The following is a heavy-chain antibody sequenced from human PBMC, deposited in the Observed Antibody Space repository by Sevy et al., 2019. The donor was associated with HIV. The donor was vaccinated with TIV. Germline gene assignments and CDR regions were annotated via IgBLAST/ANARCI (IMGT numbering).Heavy chain of an antibody. Sequence: GGSLRLSCTASGFTFGDYAMSWVRQAPGKGLEWVGFIRSKAYGGTTEYAASVKGRLNISRDDSKSIANLQMNSLKTKNTAVYYCTRGGYIVVVPAVTFDIWGQGTMVTVSS. J-gene: IGHJ3*02. CDR2: IRSKAYGGTT. D-gene: IGHD2-2*01. V-gene: IGHV3-49*04. CDR3: TRGGYIVVVPAVTFDI. CDR1: GFTFGDYA.